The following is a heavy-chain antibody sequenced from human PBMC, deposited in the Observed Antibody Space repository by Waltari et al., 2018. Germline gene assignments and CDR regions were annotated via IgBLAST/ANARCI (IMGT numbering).Heavy chain of an antibody. V-gene: IGHV3-7*01. J-gene: IGHJ6*03. CDR2: IQQDGSEK. Sequence: EVQLVESGGGLVQPGGSLRLSCVVSGSTFSNNWMSWVRQAPGKGLEWVANIQQDGSEKYYVGSVKGRFTISRDNANNSLYLQMNSLRAEDTAVYYCTMVRATTDNSYYYYYMDVWGKGTTVTVSS. CDR3: TMVRATTDNSYYYYYMDV. D-gene: IGHD3-10*01. CDR1: GSTFSNNW.